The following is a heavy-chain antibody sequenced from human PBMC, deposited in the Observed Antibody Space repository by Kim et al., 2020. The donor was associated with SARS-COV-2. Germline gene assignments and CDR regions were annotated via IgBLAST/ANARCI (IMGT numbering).Heavy chain of an antibody. Sequence: GGSLRLSCAASGFTFSSYAMHWVRQAPGKGLEWVAVISYDGSNKYYADSVKGRFTISRDNSKNTLYLQMNSLRAEDTAVYYCARDRKYYDILTGYYFAGSTNYYYYYGMDVLGQVTTVTVSS. V-gene: IGHV3-30*04. J-gene: IGHJ6*02. CDR2: ISYDGSNK. CDR1: GFTFSSYA. CDR3: ARDRKYYDILTGYYFAGSTNYYYYYGMDV. D-gene: IGHD3-9*01.